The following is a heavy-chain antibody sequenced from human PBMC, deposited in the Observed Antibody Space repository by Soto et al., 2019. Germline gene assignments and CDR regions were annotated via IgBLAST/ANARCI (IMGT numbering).Heavy chain of an antibody. J-gene: IGHJ6*02. CDR1: GYTFTSYG. Sequence: QVQLVQSGAEVKKPGASVKVSCKASGYTFTSYGISWVRQAPGQGLEWMGWISAYNGNTNYAQKLQGRVTMTTDTSTTTTNMELRSLRSDDTAVYYCARDREDIVLMGGGHYGMDVWGQGTTVTVSS. CDR2: ISAYNGNT. D-gene: IGHD2-8*01. CDR3: ARDREDIVLMGGGHYGMDV. V-gene: IGHV1-18*04.